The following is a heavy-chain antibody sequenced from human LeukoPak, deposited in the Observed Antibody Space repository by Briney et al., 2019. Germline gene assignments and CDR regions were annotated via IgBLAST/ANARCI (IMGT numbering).Heavy chain of an antibody. CDR3: AKDNYGGNLAFDY. V-gene: IGHV3-30*02. CDR2: IRYDGSNK. J-gene: IGHJ4*02. Sequence: GGSLRLSCAASGFTFSSYGMHWVRQAPGKGLEWVAFIRYDGSNKYYADSVKGRFTISRDNSKNTLYLQMNGLRAEDTAVYYCAKDNYGGNLAFDYWGQGTLVTVSS. D-gene: IGHD4-23*01. CDR1: GFTFSSYG.